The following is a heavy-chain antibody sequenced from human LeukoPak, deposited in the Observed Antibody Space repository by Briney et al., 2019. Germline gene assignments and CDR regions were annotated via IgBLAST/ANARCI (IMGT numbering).Heavy chain of an antibody. D-gene: IGHD1-26*01. Sequence: GGSLRLSCAASGFTVSSNHMSWVRQAPGKGLEWVSVNYSSGSTYYADSVKGRFTISRDNSKNTLYLQMNSLRAEDTAVYYCARREPSGRYYINWGQGTLVTVSS. CDR1: GFTVSSNH. J-gene: IGHJ4*02. CDR2: NYSSGST. CDR3: ARREPSGRYYIN. V-gene: IGHV3-53*01.